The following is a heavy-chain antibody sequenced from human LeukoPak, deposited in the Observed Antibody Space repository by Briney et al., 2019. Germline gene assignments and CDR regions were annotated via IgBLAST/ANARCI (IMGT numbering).Heavy chain of an antibody. V-gene: IGHV4-4*02. D-gene: IGHD2-2*01. CDR2: IYHSGST. J-gene: IGHJ3*02. CDR3: ARGQIVVVPAATQGAFDI. Sequence: SETLSLTCTVSGGSISSSNWWSWVRQPPGKGLEWIGEIYHSGSTNYNPSLKSRVTISVDKSKNQFSLKLSSVTAADTAVYYCARGQIVVVPAATQGAFDIWGQGTMVTVSS. CDR1: GGSISSSNW.